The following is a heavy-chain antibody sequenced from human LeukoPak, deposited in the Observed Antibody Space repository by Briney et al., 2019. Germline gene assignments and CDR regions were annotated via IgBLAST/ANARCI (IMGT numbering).Heavy chain of an antibody. CDR1: GYTHTELS. CDR3: ATPAAVAKWLQFDY. V-gene: IGHV1-24*01. D-gene: IGHD5-24*01. CDR2: FDPEDCET. J-gene: IGHJ4*02. Sequence: ASVNVSCKVSGYTHTELSMHWVRQAPGKGGEGMGGFDPEDCETIYAQKFQGRVTMTEDTSTDTAYMELSSLRSEDTAVYYCATPAAVAKWLQFDYWGQGTLVTVSS.